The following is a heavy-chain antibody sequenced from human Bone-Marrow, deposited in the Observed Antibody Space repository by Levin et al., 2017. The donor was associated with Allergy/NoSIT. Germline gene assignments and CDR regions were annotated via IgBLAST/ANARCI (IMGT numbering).Heavy chain of an antibody. Sequence: PSETLSLTCAVSGGSISSGGYSWSWIRQPPGKGLEWIGYIYHSGSTYYNPSLKSRVTISVDRSKNQFSLKLSSVTAADTAVYYCARDHRGYSGYETYWYFDRWGRGTLVTVSS. CDR3: ARDHRGYSGYETYWYFDR. D-gene: IGHD5-12*01. V-gene: IGHV4-30-2*01. CDR2: IYHSGST. CDR1: GGSISSGGYS. J-gene: IGHJ2*01.